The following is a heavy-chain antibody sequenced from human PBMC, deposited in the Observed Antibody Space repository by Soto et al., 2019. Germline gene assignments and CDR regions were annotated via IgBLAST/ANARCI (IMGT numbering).Heavy chain of an antibody. CDR3: AKDHSGYSRYFDY. Sequence: QVQLVESGGGVVQPGRSLRLSCAASGFTFSSYGTHWVRQAPGKGLEWVAVISYDGSNKDYADSVKGRFTISRDNSKNTLYLQINSLRAEDTAVYYCAKDHSGYSRYFDYWGQGTLVTVSS. CDR2: ISYDGSNK. D-gene: IGHD6-13*01. J-gene: IGHJ4*02. V-gene: IGHV3-30*18. CDR1: GFTFSSYG.